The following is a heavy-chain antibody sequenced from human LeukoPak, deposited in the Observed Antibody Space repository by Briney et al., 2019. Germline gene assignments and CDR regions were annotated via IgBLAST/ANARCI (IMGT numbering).Heavy chain of an antibody. J-gene: IGHJ5*02. Sequence: SETLSLTCTVSGGSISSGGYYWSWIRQPPGKGLEWIGYIYHSGSTYYNPSLKSRVTISVDRSKNQFSLKLSSVTAADTAVYYCARGELELEWFDPWGQGTLVTVSS. CDR2: IYHSGST. CDR3: ARGELELEWFDP. D-gene: IGHD1-7*01. V-gene: IGHV4-30-2*01. CDR1: GGSISSGGYY.